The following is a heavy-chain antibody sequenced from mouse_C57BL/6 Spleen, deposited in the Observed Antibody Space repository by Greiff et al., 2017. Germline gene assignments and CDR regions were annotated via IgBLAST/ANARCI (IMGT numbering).Heavy chain of an antibody. CDR3: AREGTMVTTGFAY. D-gene: IGHD2-2*01. CDR2: IYPGSGST. Sequence: QVQLQQSGAELVKPGASVKMSCKASGYTFTSYWITWVKQRPGQGLEWIGDIYPGSGSTNYNEKFKSKATLTVDTSSSTAYMQLSSLTSEDSAVYYCAREGTMVTTGFAYWGQGTLVTVSA. J-gene: IGHJ3*01. V-gene: IGHV1-55*01. CDR1: GYTFTSYW.